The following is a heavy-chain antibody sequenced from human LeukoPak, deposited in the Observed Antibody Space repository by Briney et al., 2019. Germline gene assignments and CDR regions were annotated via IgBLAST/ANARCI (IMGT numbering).Heavy chain of an antibody. CDR1: GGSISSYY. CDR2: IYYSGST. J-gene: IGHJ6*03. CDR3: ARAYAAYYYYMDV. V-gene: IGHV4-59*01. Sequence: PSETLSLTCTVSGGSISSYYWSWIRQPPGKGLEWIGYIYYSGSTNYNPSLKSRVTISVDTSKNQFSLKLSSVTAADTAVYYCARAYAAYYYYMDVWGKGTTVTVSS.